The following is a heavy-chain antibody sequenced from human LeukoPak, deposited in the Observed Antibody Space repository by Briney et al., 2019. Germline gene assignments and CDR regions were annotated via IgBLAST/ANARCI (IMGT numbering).Heavy chain of an antibody. V-gene: IGHV4-59*12. CDR1: GGSITNYF. CDR3: ARRDYLVDV. D-gene: IGHD5-12*01. J-gene: IGHJ6*04. Sequence: SETLSLTCTVSGGSITNYFWSWIRQLPGKGLEWIGYIYYSGSTNYNPSLQSRVSISVDTSENHFSLKLSSVTAADTAVYYCARRDYLVDVWGKGTTVTVSS. CDR2: IYYSGST.